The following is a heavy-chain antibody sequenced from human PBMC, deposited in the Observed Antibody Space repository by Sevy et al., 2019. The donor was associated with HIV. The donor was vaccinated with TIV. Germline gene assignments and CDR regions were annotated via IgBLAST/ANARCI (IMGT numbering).Heavy chain of an antibody. CDR3: APKPGTTSFGGWFDP. CDR2: IKQDGSEE. D-gene: IGHD1-1*01. CDR1: GFSFSSFW. V-gene: IGHV3-7*01. J-gene: IGHJ5*02. Sequence: GGSLRLSCAASGFSFSSFWMSWVRQAPGKGLEWVANIKQDGSEEHYVDSVKGRFTISRDNARNSLYQQMNSLKAEDTAVYYCAPKPGTTSFGGWFDPWGQGTLVTVSS.